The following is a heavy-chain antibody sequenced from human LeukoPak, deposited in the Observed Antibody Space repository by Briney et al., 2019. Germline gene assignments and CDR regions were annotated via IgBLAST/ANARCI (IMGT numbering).Heavy chain of an antibody. V-gene: IGHV3-30*18. CDR3: AKGAKGMSSSWYLFDY. Sequence: GGSLRLSCAASGFTSSSYGMHWVRQAPGKGLEWAAVISYDGSNKYYADSVKGRFTISRDNSKNTLYLQMNSLRAEDTAVYYCAKGAKGMSSSWYLFDYWGQGTLVTVSS. CDR2: ISYDGSNK. CDR1: GFTSSSYG. D-gene: IGHD6-13*01. J-gene: IGHJ4*02.